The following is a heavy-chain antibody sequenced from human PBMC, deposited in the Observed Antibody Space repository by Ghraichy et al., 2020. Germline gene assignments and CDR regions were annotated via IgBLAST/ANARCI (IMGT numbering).Heavy chain of an antibody. J-gene: IGHJ5*02. V-gene: IGHV2-70*01. CDR3: ARIFSQRNVEWFGGFDH. D-gene: IGHD3-3*01. CDR1: GFSLRTSGMC. Sequence: SGPTLVKPTQPLTLTCTYSGFSLRTSGMCVSWIRQPPGKALEWLALIDWDDNKYYSTSLKTRLTISKDTSKNQVVLTMTNMHPVDTGTYYWARIFSQRNVEWFGGFDHWGQGTLVTVSS. CDR2: IDWDDNK.